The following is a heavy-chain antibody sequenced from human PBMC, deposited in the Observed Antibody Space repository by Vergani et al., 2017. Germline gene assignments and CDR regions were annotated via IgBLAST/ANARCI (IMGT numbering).Heavy chain of an antibody. V-gene: IGHV4-39*01. CDR3: ASGKYYSDSTSHFRGRYFDV. J-gene: IGHJ2*01. D-gene: IGHD3-16*01. Sequence: QLQLQESGPGLVKPSETLSLTCTVSGGSITYGAFYWGWIRQSPGKGLEWIGSIYYSENKFYNPSLESRVTLSIDTTKNQFSLKLKSVTAADTAVYYCASGKYYSDSTSHFRGRYFDVWGRGTLVTVPS. CDR2: IYYSENK. CDR1: GGSITYGAFY.